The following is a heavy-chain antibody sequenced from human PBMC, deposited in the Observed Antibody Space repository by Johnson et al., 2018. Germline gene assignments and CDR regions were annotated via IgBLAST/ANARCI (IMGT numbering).Heavy chain of an antibody. CDR3: AKEPHSPTWTYAFDT. D-gene: IGHD1-1*01. V-gene: IGHV4-4*02. Sequence: QVQLQESGPGLVKPLGTLSLTCAVSGGSITNNNWWSWVRQPPGKGLEWIGESYPSGTRHYNPSLNGRVTISVDKSKNQFSLKMNSVTAADTAVYYCAKEPHSPTWTYAFDTWGQGTMVTVSS. J-gene: IGHJ3*02. CDR1: GGSITNNNW. CDR2: SYPSGTR.